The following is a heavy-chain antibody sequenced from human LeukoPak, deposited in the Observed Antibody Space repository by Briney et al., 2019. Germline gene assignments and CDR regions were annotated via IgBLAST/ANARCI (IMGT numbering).Heavy chain of an antibody. CDR3: VGDGSCWLDY. Sequence: GGSLRLSCAASRFTFSSYWMTWCRQAPGKGLEWVANIKRDGSQKNYVDSVKGRFTISRDSAKSSLYLQMSSLRAEDTGVYYCVGDGSCWLDYWGQGTLVTVSS. J-gene: IGHJ4*02. D-gene: IGHD2-15*01. V-gene: IGHV3-7*05. CDR2: IKRDGSQK. CDR1: RFTFSSYW.